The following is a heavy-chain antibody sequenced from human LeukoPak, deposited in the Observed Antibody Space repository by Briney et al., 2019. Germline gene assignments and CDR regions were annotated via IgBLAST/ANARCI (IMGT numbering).Heavy chain of an antibody. J-gene: IGHJ4*02. Sequence: PGRSLRLSCAASGFTFSSYGMHWVRQAPGKGLEWVAVISYDGSNKYYADSVKGRFTISRDNSKNTLYLQMNSLRAEDTAVYYCAKQRSGGSGWCMDYWGQGTLVTVSS. V-gene: IGHV3-30*18. CDR3: AKQRSGGSGWCMDY. D-gene: IGHD6-19*01. CDR1: GFTFSSYG. CDR2: ISYDGSNK.